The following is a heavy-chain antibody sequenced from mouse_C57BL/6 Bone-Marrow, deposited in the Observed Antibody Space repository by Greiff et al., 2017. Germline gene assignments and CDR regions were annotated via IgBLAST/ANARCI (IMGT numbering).Heavy chain of an antibody. V-gene: IGHV1-64*01. D-gene: IGHD2-4*01. Sequence: VQLQQPGAELVKPGASVKLSCKASGYTFTNYWMHWVKQRPGQGLEWIGMMHPNGGSPDYNEKFKSEATLRVDKSSRTAYMELSSLTSEDSAVYCCARSYDYDEYTVDYGGQGTSVTVSS. CDR2: MHPNGGSP. J-gene: IGHJ4*01. CDR3: ARSYDYDEYTVDY. CDR1: GYTFTNYW.